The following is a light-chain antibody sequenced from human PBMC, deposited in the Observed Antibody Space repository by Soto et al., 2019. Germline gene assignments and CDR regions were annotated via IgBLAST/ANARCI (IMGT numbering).Light chain of an antibody. V-gene: IGKV1-12*01. J-gene: IGKJ4*01. CDR1: QRIGSW. CDR2: SAS. Sequence: IQMTQSPSSVSASVGDTVTITCRASQRIGSWLAWYHQIPGKAPKLLIYSASSLQSGTPSRFTGRGSGAAFTLTITNLQPEDVGVYHCQQASSFPLTFGGGTKVEIK. CDR3: QQASSFPLT.